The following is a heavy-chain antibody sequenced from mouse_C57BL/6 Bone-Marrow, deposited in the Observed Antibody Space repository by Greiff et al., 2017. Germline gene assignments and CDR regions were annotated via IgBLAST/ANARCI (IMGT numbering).Heavy chain of an antibody. CDR2: IRSKSNNYAT. D-gene: IGHD4-1*01. V-gene: IGHV10-1*01. CDR3: ERHAGSMDY. Sequence: EVQLVESGGGLVQPKGSLKLSCAASGFSFNTYAMNWVRQAPGKGLDWVARIRSKSNNYATYYADSVKDRFTISRDDSESMLYLQMNNLKTAATAWYCCERHAGSMDYWGQGTSVTVSS. J-gene: IGHJ4*01. CDR1: GFSFNTYA.